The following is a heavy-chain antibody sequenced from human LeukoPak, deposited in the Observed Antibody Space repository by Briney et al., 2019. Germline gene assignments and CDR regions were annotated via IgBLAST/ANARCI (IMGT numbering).Heavy chain of an antibody. D-gene: IGHD5-24*01. CDR1: GYSFSSYW. J-gene: IGHJ4*02. CDR2: INPADSDT. CDR3: ARGEGGYNYAF. Sequence: GESLKISCKASGYSFSSYWIAWVRQIPGKGLEWMEIINPADSDTRYSLSIQGQVTISADRSISTAYLQWSSLKASDTAIYYCARGEGGYNYAFWGQGTLVSVSS. V-gene: IGHV5-51*01.